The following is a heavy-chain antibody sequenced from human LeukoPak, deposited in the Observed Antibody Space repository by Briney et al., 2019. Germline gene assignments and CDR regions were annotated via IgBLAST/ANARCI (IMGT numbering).Heavy chain of an antibody. CDR1: GFTFSNSE. D-gene: IGHD1-26*01. V-gene: IGHV3-48*03. CDR3: ARRGTGTYHFDF. J-gene: IGHJ4*02. Sequence: GGSLGLSCVASGFTFSNSEMHWVRQAPGKGLEWVSKISSGGRTKYYAESVKGRFTISRDNAKNSLFLQMGSLRDEDTAIYYCARRGTGTYHFDFWGQGILDTVSS. CDR2: ISSGGRTK.